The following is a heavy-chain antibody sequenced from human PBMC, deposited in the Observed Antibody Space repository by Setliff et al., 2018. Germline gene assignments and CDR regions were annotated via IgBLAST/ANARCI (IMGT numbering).Heavy chain of an antibody. CDR3: ATSGGGSSGYYNAFDI. CDR2: MNPNNGNT. J-gene: IGHJ3*02. D-gene: IGHD3-22*01. V-gene: IGHV1-8*02. CDR1: GYTFINYE. Sequence: ASVKVSCKASGYTFINYEINWVRQATGQGLEWMGGMNPNNGNTGYAQKFQGRVTMTEDTSTDTAYMELSSLRSEDTAVYYFATSGGGSSGYYNAFDIWGQGTMVTVSS.